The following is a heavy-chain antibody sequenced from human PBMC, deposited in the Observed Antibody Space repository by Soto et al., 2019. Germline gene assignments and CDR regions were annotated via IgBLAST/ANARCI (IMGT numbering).Heavy chain of an antibody. V-gene: IGHV1-69*13. Sequence: SVKVSCKVSGDTFSTFAVTWVRQAPGQGLEWMGGIIPVFGSPNYAQRFQGRVTISADASTNTVHLELSGLRSDDTALYYCARVGEKATLSHWGQGTLVTVSS. D-gene: IGHD5-12*01. J-gene: IGHJ1*01. CDR3: ARVGEKATLSH. CDR2: IIPVFGSP. CDR1: GDTFSTFA.